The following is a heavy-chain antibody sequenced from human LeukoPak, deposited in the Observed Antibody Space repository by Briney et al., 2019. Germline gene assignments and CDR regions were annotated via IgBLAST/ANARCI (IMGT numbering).Heavy chain of an antibody. J-gene: IGHJ4*02. Sequence: GGSLRLSCAASRFTFSSYGMHWVRQAPGKGLEWVAFIQYDGSNKYYADSVKGQFTISRDNSKNTLYLQMNSLRVEDTAVYYCASAWHLGIVVVMLDSWGQGTLVTVSS. CDR2: IQYDGSNK. D-gene: IGHD3-22*01. V-gene: IGHV3-30*02. CDR1: RFTFSSYG. CDR3: ASAWHLGIVVVMLDS.